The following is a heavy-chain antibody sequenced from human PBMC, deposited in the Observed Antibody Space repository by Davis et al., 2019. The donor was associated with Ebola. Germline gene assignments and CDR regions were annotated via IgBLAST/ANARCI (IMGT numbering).Heavy chain of an antibody. D-gene: IGHD1-1*01. CDR1: GFTVSSNY. CDR3: ARAQFPTTSDH. V-gene: IGHV3-66*03. Sequence: GESLKISCAASGFTVSSNYMIWVRQAPGKGLEWVSLLYSSGSTFYADSVKGRFIISRDNSKNTLYLQMNSLRAEDTAVYYCARAQFPTTSDHWGQGTLVTVSS. CDR2: LYSSGST. J-gene: IGHJ4*02.